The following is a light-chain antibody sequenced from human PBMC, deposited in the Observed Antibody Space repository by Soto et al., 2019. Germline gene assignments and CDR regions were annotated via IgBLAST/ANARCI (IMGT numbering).Light chain of an antibody. CDR1: QGIGNY. V-gene: IGKV1-27*01. J-gene: IGKJ3*01. Sequence: DIQMTQSPSSLSAFVGDRVTITCRASQGIGNYLAWYQQKPGRVPTLLIYAASTLRSGVPSRFSGSGSGTDFTLTISSLQPEDVASYYCQEYKTAPFIFGPGTKVDIK. CDR3: QEYKTAPFI. CDR2: AAS.